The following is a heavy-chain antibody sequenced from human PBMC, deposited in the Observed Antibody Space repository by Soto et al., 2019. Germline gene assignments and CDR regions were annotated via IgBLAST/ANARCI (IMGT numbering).Heavy chain of an antibody. D-gene: IGHD2-2*01. Sequence: QVQLQESGPGLVKPSQTLSLTCTVSGGSNIRDSYYWSWIRQHPGKGLEWIAYISYSGSSYSNPSLKSRVTISADTSKNQFSLRLTSVTAADTAVYFCARATPAGSADFWGQGTLVTVSS. CDR3: ARATPAGSADF. CDR2: ISYSGSS. CDR1: GGSNIRDSYY. J-gene: IGHJ4*02. V-gene: IGHV4-31*03.